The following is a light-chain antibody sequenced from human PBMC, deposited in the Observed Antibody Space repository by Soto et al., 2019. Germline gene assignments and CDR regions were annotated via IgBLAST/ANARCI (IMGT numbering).Light chain of an antibody. CDR1: SSDVGSYNL. Sequence: QSVLTQPASVSGSPGQSINISCSGTSSDVGSYNLVSWYQQHPGKAPKLMIYEGSKRPSGVSNHFSGSKSGNTASLTISGLQAEDEADYYCCSYAGIYVFGTGTKLTVL. J-gene: IGLJ1*01. V-gene: IGLV2-23*01. CDR2: EGS. CDR3: CSYAGIYV.